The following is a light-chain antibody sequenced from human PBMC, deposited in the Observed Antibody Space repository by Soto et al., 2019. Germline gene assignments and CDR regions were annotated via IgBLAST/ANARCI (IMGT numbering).Light chain of an antibody. V-gene: IGKV3-20*01. CDR3: QHYGDSPPYT. Sequence: EIVLTQSPGTLSSSPGQRATLSCRASQTLRGNFLAWYQQKHGQAPSLLIYAASSRAAGIPDKFSGSGSGTDFTLTISRLEPEDFAVYYCQHYGDSPPYTFGQGTKLEIK. J-gene: IGKJ2*01. CDR2: AAS. CDR1: QTLRGNF.